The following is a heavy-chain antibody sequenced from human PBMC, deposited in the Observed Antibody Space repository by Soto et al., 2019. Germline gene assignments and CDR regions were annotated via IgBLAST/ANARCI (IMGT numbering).Heavy chain of an antibody. Sequence: GGSLRLSCAASGFTFSSYAMHWVRQAPGKGLEYVSAISSNGGSTYYANSVKGRFTISRDNSKNTLYLQMGSLRAEDMAVYYGARDIEVNDCWSGPDYWGQGTLVTVSS. V-gene: IGHV3-64*01. CDR2: ISSNGGST. D-gene: IGHD3-3*01. J-gene: IGHJ4*02. CDR3: ARDIEVNDCWSGPDY. CDR1: GFTFSSYA.